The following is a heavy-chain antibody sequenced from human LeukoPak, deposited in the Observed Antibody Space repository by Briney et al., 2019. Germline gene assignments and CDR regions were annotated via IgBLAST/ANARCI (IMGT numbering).Heavy chain of an antibody. V-gene: IGHV4-34*01. Sequence: PSETLSLTCAVYGGSFSGYYWSWIRQPPGKGLEWIGEINHSGSTNYNPSLKSRVTISVDTSKNQFSLKLSSVTAADTAVYYCARGPFHRMVRGSAFDIWGQGTMVTVSS. CDR3: ARGPFHRMVRGSAFDI. J-gene: IGHJ3*02. CDR1: GGSFSGYY. D-gene: IGHD3-10*01. CDR2: INHSGST.